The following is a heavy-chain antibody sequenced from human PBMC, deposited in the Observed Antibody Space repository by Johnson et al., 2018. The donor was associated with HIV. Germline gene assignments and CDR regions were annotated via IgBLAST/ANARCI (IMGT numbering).Heavy chain of an antibody. CDR2: ISYDGSNK. J-gene: IGHJ3*02. CDR1: GFTFSSYA. D-gene: IGHD7-27*01. Sequence: VQLVESGGAVVQPGRSLRLSCAASGFTFSSYAMHWVRQAPGKGLEWVAVISYDGSNKYYADSVKGRFTISRDNAKNSLYLQMNSLRAEDTAVYYCASDWGAGAFDIWGQGTMVTVSS. V-gene: IGHV3-30-3*01. CDR3: ASDWGAGAFDI.